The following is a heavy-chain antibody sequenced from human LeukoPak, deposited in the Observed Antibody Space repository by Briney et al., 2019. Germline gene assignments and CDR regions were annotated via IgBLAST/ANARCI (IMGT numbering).Heavy chain of an antibody. Sequence: PGGSLRLSCAASGFTFSSYAMSWVRQAPGKGLEWASPISGSGGSTYYADSVKGRFTISRDNAKNTLYLQMNSLRAEDTAVYYCASHHYYDSSGLDDYFDYWGQGTLVTVSS. V-gene: IGHV3-23*01. CDR1: GFTFSSYA. CDR2: ISGSGGST. J-gene: IGHJ4*02. CDR3: ASHHYYDSSGLDDYFDY. D-gene: IGHD3-22*01.